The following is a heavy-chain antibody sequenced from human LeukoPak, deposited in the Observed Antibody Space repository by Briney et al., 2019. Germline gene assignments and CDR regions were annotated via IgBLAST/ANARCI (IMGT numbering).Heavy chain of an antibody. Sequence: TGGSLRLSCAASGFTFSSYWMSWVRQAPGKGLEWVANIKQDGSEKYYVASVKGRFTISRDNAKNSLYLQMNSLRAEDTAVYYCARDSPRGLYYYYGMDVWGQGTTVTVSS. J-gene: IGHJ6*02. D-gene: IGHD3-10*01. CDR2: IKQDGSEK. CDR3: ARDSPRGLYYYYGMDV. V-gene: IGHV3-7*01. CDR1: GFTFSSYW.